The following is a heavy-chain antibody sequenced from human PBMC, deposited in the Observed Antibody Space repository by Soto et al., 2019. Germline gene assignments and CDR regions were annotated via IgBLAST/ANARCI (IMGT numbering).Heavy chain of an antibody. CDR2: IIPIFGTA. V-gene: IGHV1-69*13. CDR3: ARPLAVAGTLNGWFDP. Sequence: SVKVSCKASGGTFSSYAISWVRQAPGQGLEWMGGIIPIFGTANYAQKFQGRVTITADESTSTAYMELSSLRSEDTAVYYCARPLAVAGTLNGWFDPWGQGTMVTVYS. CDR1: GGTFSSYA. D-gene: IGHD6-19*01. J-gene: IGHJ5*02.